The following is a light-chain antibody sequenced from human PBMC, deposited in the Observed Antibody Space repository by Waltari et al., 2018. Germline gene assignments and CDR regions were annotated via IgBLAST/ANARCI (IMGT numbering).Light chain of an antibody. V-gene: IGKV1-5*03. CDR2: KAS. CDR3: QQYNSYSSPVT. Sequence: DIQMTQSPSTLSASVGDRVPITCRPSQMISSWLAWYQQKPGKAPKLLIYKASSLESGVPSRFSGSGSGTEFTLTISSLQPDDFATYYCQQYNSYSSPVTFGPGTKVDIK. J-gene: IGKJ3*01. CDR1: QMISSW.